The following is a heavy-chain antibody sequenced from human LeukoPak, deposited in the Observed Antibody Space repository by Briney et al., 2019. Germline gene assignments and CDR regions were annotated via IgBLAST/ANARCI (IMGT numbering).Heavy chain of an antibody. V-gene: IGHV4-4*07. CDR2: IYTSGST. CDR3: ARVHGSPYHSSGYYYYFDY. D-gene: IGHD3-22*01. CDR1: GGSISIYY. Sequence: KSSETLSLTCTVSGGSISIYYWNWIRQPAGKGLEWIGRIYTSGSTNYNPSLKSRVTISVDTSKNQFSLKLSSVTAADTAVYYCARVHGSPYHSSGYYYYFDYWGQGTLVTVSS. J-gene: IGHJ4*02.